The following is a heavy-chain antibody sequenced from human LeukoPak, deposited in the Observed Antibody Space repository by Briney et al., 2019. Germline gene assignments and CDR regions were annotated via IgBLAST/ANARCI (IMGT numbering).Heavy chain of an antibody. J-gene: IGHJ6*02. CDR1: GFTFRDYY. V-gene: IGHV3-11*01. CDR2: ISSSGSTV. CDR3: ARDEGADFWSGYSYYYYGMDV. D-gene: IGHD3-3*01. Sequence: PGGSLRLSCAASGFTFRDYYMSWIRQAPGKGLEWVSYISSSGSTVYYADSVKGRFTISRDNAKNSLYLQMNSLRAEDTAVYYCARDEGADFWSGYSYYYYGMDVWGQGTTVTVSS.